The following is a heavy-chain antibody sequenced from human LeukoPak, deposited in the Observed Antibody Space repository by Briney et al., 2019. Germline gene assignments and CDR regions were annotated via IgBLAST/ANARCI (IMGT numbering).Heavy chain of an antibody. CDR3: ARDRSVTHFDY. Sequence: PGGSLRLSCAASGFTFSSYATHWVRQAPGKGLGWVAVISYDGSNKYYADSVKGRFTISKDNSKNTLYLQMNSLRDEDTAVYYCARDRSVTHFDYWGQGTLVTVSS. CDR1: GFTFSSYA. J-gene: IGHJ4*02. V-gene: IGHV3-30-3*01. CDR2: ISYDGSNK. D-gene: IGHD4-17*01.